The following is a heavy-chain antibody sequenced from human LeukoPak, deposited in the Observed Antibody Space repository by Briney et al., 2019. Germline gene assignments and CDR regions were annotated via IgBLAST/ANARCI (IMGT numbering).Heavy chain of an antibody. J-gene: IGHJ4*02. CDR1: GFTFSDYY. CDR2: IYYSGST. Sequence: PGGSLRLSCAASGFTFSDYYMSWIRQAPGKGLEWIAYIYYSGSTNYNPSLKSRVTISVDTSKNQFSLKLSSVTAADTAVYYCARRYGSGSSGTFDYWGQGTLVTVSS. CDR3: ARRYGSGSSGTFDY. V-gene: IGHV4-59*01. D-gene: IGHD3-10*01.